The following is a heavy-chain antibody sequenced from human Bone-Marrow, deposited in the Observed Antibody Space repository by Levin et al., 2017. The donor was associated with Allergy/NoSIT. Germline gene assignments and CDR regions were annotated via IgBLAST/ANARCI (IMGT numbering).Heavy chain of an antibody. J-gene: IGHJ6*03. Sequence: GASVKVSCKASGGTFIRYTISWVRQAPGQGLEWMGGTVFILGTTHYAQKFQGRLTVTADKSTNTVYMELNSLTSEDTAMYYCARDEWGGRVPGVPRDYYYYMDVWGTGTAVTVSS. CDR2: TVFILGTT. D-gene: IGHD2-8*01. CDR1: GGTFIRYT. V-gene: IGHV1-69*08. CDR3: ARDEWGGRVPGVPRDYYYYMDV.